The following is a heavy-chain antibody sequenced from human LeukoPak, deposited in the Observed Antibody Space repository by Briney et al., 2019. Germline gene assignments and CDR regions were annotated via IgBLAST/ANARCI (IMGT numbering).Heavy chain of an antibody. J-gene: IGHJ4*02. D-gene: IGHD2-15*01. Sequence: ASVKVSCKASGYTFTSYGISWVRQAPGQGLEWMGWITAYNGNTNYAQKLQGRVTMTTDTSTSTAYMELRSLRSDDTAVYYCASSKGYCSGGSCYYDYWGQGTLVTVSS. V-gene: IGHV1-18*01. CDR2: ITAYNGNT. CDR1: GYTFTSYG. CDR3: ASSKGYCSGGSCYYDY.